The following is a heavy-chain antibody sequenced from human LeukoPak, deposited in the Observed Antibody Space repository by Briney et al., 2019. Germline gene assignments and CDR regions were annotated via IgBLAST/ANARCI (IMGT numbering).Heavy chain of an antibody. CDR1: GFTVSNNY. J-gene: IGHJ4*02. CDR3: AKAAVAGLYFDY. D-gene: IGHD6-19*01. CDR2: IYGGGGT. V-gene: IGHV3-53*05. Sequence: GGSLRLSCVASGFTVSNNYMAWVRQAPGKGLEWVSVIYGGGGTYYGDSARGRFTISRDNSKNTLYLQMNSLRAEDTAVYYCAKAAVAGLYFDYWGQGTLVTVSS.